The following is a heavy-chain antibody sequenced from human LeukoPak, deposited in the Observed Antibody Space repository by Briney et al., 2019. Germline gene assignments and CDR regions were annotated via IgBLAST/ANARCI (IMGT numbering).Heavy chain of an antibody. D-gene: IGHD6-13*01. CDR1: GDSISSGNY. Sequence: TSETLSLTCTVSGDSISSGNYWGWIRQPPGKGLEWIGSIFHTGSTYFNLSLKSRVTISVDTSKNQFSLRLSSVTAADTAVYYCASLIHSSSHGNWFDPWGQGTLVTVSS. J-gene: IGHJ5*02. V-gene: IGHV4-38-2*02. CDR2: IFHTGST. CDR3: ASLIHSSSHGNWFDP.